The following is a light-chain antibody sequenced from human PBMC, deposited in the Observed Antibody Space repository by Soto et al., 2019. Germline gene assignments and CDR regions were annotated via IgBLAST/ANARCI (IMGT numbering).Light chain of an antibody. V-gene: IGKV1-5*03. CDR1: QSIRRQ. CDR2: QAS. Sequence: DIQMTQSPSTLSASVGDRVSITCRASQSIRRQLAWYQQKPGKAPNLLIYQASNLETGVPSRFTGSGSGTEFTLTISSLQPDDLATSYCLQYQSYWTFGQGTKVEVK. CDR3: LQYQSYWT. J-gene: IGKJ1*01.